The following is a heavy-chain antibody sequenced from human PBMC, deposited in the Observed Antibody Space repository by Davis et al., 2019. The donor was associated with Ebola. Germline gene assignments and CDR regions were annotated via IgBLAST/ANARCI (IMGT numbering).Heavy chain of an antibody. J-gene: IGHJ4*02. Sequence: ASVKVSCNASGYTFTSYGITWVRQAPGQGLEWMGWNNPHNGNTNYAQNVQGRVTMTTDTSTSTAYMEVGSLRADDTAVYYCARAQFPTTSDHWGQGTLVTVSS. CDR1: GYTFTSYG. D-gene: IGHD1-1*01. CDR3: ARAQFPTTSDH. V-gene: IGHV1-18*04. CDR2: NNPHNGNT.